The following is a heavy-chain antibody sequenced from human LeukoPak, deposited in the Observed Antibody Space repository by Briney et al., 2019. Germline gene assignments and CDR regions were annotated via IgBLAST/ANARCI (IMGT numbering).Heavy chain of an antibody. Sequence: PSETLTFTSTVSGGFIRSSICYWGWIRQPPGMGLEWIGSISYSGSTYYNSSLKSRVTISSDTSRNQFSLRLSSVTAADTAVYYCARQPTVTTSELDAFEIWGQGTMVTVSS. CDR1: GGFIRSSICY. J-gene: IGHJ3*02. V-gene: IGHV4-39*01. CDR3: ARQPTVTTSELDAFEI. CDR2: ISYSGST. D-gene: IGHD4-17*01.